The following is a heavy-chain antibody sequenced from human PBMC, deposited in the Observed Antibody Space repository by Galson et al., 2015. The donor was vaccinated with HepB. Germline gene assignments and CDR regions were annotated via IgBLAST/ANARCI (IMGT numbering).Heavy chain of an antibody. CDR2: IIPIFGTA. V-gene: IGHV1-69*13. J-gene: IGHJ5*02. CDR3: ARDIGCSSTSCYQFRALNWFDP. CDR1: GGTFSSYA. Sequence: SVKVSCKASGGTFSSYAISWVRQAPGQGLEWMGGIIPIFGTANYAQKFQGRVTITADESTSTAYMELSSLRSEDTAVYYCARDIGCSSTSCYQFRALNWFDPWGQGTLVTVSS. D-gene: IGHD2-2*01.